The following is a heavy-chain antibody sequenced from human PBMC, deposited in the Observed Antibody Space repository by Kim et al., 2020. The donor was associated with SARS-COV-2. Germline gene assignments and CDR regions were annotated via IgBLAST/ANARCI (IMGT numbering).Heavy chain of an antibody. V-gene: IGHV4-59*13. CDR2: IYYSGST. D-gene: IGHD4-17*01. CDR3: ARDRDYGWGRLYNWFDP. Sequence: SETLSLTCTVSGGSISSYYWSWIRQPPGKGLEWIGYIYYSGSTNYNPSLKSRVTISVDTSKNQFSLKLSSVTAADTAVYYCARDRDYGWGRLYNWFDPWGQGTLVTVSS. J-gene: IGHJ5*02. CDR1: GGSISSYY.